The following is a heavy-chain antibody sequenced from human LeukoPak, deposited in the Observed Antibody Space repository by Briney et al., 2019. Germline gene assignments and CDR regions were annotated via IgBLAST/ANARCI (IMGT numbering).Heavy chain of an antibody. CDR1: GFTFSSYA. D-gene: IGHD2-15*01. CDR3: ARDRGYCSGGSCYYYGMDV. CDR2: ISYDGSNK. J-gene: IGHJ6*02. Sequence: PGGSLRLSCAASGFTFSSYAMHWVRQAPGKGLEWVAVISYDGSNKYYADSVKGRFTVSRDNSKNTLYLQMNSLRAEDTAVYYCARDRGYCSGGSCYYYGMDVWGQGTTVTVSS. V-gene: IGHV3-30*04.